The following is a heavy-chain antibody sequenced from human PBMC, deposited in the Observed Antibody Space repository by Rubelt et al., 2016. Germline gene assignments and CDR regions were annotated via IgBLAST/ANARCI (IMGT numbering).Heavy chain of an antibody. Sequence: QITLKESGPTLVKPTQTLTLTCTFSGFSLSTSGVGVGWIRQPPGKALEWLALIYWDDDKRYSPSLKSRLTFTKYTSKNQVVLTMTNMDPVDTATYYCAHVNCSSTSCYHYYYYYAMDVWGQGTTVTVSS. D-gene: IGHD2-2*01. J-gene: IGHJ6*02. V-gene: IGHV2-5*02. CDR3: AHVNCSSTSCYHYYYYYAMDV. CDR1: GFSLSTSGVG. CDR2: IYWDDDK.